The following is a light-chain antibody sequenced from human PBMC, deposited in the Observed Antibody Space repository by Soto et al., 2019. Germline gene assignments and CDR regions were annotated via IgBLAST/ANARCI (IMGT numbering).Light chain of an antibody. Sequence: DIQMTQSPSTPSPSFGDRGGITCRASDNIVHWVAWYQQKPGKAPKLLIFDVSSLESGVPSRFSGSGSGTDFTLTISSLEPADSAVYYCQQRIKWPITFGQGTRLEIK. CDR1: DNIVHW. CDR2: DVS. V-gene: IGKV1-5*01. J-gene: IGKJ5*01. CDR3: QQRIKWPIT.